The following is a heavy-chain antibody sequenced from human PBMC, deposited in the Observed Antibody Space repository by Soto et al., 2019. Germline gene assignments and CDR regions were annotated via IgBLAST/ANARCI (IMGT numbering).Heavy chain of an antibody. CDR1: GGSISSGGYY. D-gene: IGHD3-3*01. CDR3: ARAPTSPGGSIWSGPKINWFDP. Sequence: SETLSLTCTVSGGSISSGGYYWSWIRQHPGKGLEWIGYIYYSGSTYYNPSLKSRVTISVDTSKNQFSLKLSSVTAADTAVYYCARAPTSPGGSIWSGPKINWFDPWGQGTLVTVSS. V-gene: IGHV4-31*03. CDR2: IYYSGST. J-gene: IGHJ5*02.